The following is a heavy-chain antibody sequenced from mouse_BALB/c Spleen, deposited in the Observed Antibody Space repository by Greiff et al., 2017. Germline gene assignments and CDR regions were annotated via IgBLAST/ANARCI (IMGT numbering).Heavy chain of an antibody. D-gene: IGHD1-1*01. CDR3: TRDYYGSSRGMDY. CDR1: VYTFTSYW. J-gene: IGHJ4*01. Sequence: QVQLQQPGAELVKPGASVKLSCKASVYTFTSYWMHWVKQRPGQGLEWIGVIDPSDSYTSYNQKFKGKATLTVDTSSSTAYMQRSSLTSEDAAVYYCTRDYYGSSRGMDYWGQGTSVTVSS. V-gene: IGHV1S127*01. CDR2: IDPSDSYT.